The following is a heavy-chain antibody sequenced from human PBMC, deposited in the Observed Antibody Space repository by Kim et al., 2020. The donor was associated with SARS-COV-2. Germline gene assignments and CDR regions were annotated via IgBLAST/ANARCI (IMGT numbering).Heavy chain of an antibody. CDR3: ARAPVASSGRGRVSDI. V-gene: IGHV1-69*04. CDR1: GGTFSTYS. D-gene: IGHD3-10*01. Sequence: SVKVSCKASGGTFSTYSFNWLRQAPGQGPEWMGRIIPTLDITKYAQKFQGRVTITADKSTSTAYMELSGLRSEDTAVYYCARAPVASSGRGRVSDIWGQGTMVTVSS. J-gene: IGHJ3*02. CDR2: IIPTLDIT.